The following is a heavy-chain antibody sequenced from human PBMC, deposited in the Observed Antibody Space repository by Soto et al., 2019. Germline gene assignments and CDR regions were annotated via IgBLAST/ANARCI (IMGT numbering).Heavy chain of an antibody. Sequence: GESLKISCKGSGYSFTSYWIGWVRQMPGKGLEWMGIIYPGDSDTRYSPSFQGQVTISADKSISTAYLQWSSLKASDTAMYYCARLSYSGGSCFFVYYYGMDVWGQGTTVTVSS. V-gene: IGHV5-51*01. CDR1: GYSFTSYW. CDR2: IYPGDSDT. CDR3: ARLSYSGGSCFFVYYYGMDV. J-gene: IGHJ6*02. D-gene: IGHD2-15*01.